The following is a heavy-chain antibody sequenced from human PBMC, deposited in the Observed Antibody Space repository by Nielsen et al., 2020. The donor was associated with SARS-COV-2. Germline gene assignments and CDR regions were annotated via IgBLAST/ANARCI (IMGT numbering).Heavy chain of an antibody. V-gene: IGHV3-23*01. Sequence: GESLKISCAASGFTFSSYAMSWVRQAPGKGLEWVSGIVGSGGSPYYADSVKGRFTISRDNSKNTLYLQMNSLRAEDTAVYYCAKDRAGATYARFDFWGQGTLVTVSS. CDR2: IVGSGGSP. D-gene: IGHD4/OR15-4a*01. J-gene: IGHJ4*02. CDR3: AKDRAGATYARFDF. CDR1: GFTFSSYA.